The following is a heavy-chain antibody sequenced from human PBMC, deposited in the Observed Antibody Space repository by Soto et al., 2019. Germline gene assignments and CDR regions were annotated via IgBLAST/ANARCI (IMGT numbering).Heavy chain of an antibody. J-gene: IGHJ5*02. CDR3: ARDQLEGYWFDP. CDR2: IIPIFGTA. Sequence: SVKVSCKASGYTFTDYAISWVRQAPGQGLEWMGGIIPIFGTANYAQKFQGRVTITADESTSTAYMELSSLRSEDTAVYYCARDQLEGYWFDPWGQGTLVTVSS. CDR1: GYTFTDYA. D-gene: IGHD1-1*01. V-gene: IGHV1-69*13.